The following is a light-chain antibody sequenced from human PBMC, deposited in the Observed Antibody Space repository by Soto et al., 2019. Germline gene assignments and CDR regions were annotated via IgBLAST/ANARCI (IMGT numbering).Light chain of an antibody. V-gene: IGLV2-14*01. Sequence: QSVLTQPASASGSPGQSITISCTGTSSDVGGYNYVSWYQQHPGKAPKLMIYEVSNRPSGVSNRLSGSKSGNTASLTISGLQAEDEADYYCTSYTSSSTDADVVFGGGTKVTVL. J-gene: IGLJ2*01. CDR3: TSYTSSSTDADVV. CDR1: SSDVGGYNY. CDR2: EVS.